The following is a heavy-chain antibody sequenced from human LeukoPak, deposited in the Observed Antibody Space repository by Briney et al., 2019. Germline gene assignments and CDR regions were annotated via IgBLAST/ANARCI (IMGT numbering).Heavy chain of an antibody. J-gene: IGHJ4*02. CDR3: AKWSKYYYDSSGYYDFDY. CDR2: ISGGGGST. CDR1: GFTFSSYA. Sequence: DPGGSLRLSCAASGFTFSSYAMSWVRQPPGKGLEWVSVISGGGGSTYYADSVKGRFTISRDNSKNTLYLQMNSLRVEDTAVYYCAKWSKYYYDSSGYYDFDYWGQGTLVTVSS. V-gene: IGHV3-23*01. D-gene: IGHD3-22*01.